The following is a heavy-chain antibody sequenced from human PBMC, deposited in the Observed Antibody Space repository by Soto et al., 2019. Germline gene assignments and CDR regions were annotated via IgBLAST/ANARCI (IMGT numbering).Heavy chain of an antibody. V-gene: IGHV1-69*01. Sequence: QVQLVQSGAEVKKPGSSVKVSCKASGGTFSSYSINWVRQAPGQGLEWMGESIPIFGTANYAQKFQGRVKNTADESTSPDYMELSSLRSEDTAVYYCARDGGRHSGGIDYWGQGTLVTVSS. CDR2: SIPIFGTA. CDR1: GGTFSSYS. J-gene: IGHJ4*02. D-gene: IGHD1-26*01. CDR3: ARDGGRHSGGIDY.